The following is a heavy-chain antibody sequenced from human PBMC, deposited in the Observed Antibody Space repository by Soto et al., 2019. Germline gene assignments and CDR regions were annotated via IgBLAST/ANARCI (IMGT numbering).Heavy chain of an antibody. V-gene: IGHV4-34*01. D-gene: IGHD2-2*01. J-gene: IGHJ4*02. CDR3: ARGLNPSIVVVPAAMRRDRFSGWFGYYDY. CDR1: GGSFSGYY. CDR2: INHSGST. Sequence: SETLSLTCAVYGGSFSGYYWSWIRQPPGKGLEWIGEINHSGSTNYNPSLKSRVTISVDTSKNQFSLKLSSVTAADTAVYYCARGLNPSIVVVPAAMRRDRFSGWFGYYDYWGQGTLVTVSS.